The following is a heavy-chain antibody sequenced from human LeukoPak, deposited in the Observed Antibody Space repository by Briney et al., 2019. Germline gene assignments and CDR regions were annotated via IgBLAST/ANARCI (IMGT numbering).Heavy chain of an antibody. CDR1: GGSISSGSYY. D-gene: IGHD6-6*01. V-gene: IGHV4-61*02. Sequence: PSQTLSLTCTVSGGSISSGSYYWSWIRQPAGKGLEWIGRIYTSGSTNYNPSLKSRVTISVDTSKNQFSLKLSSVTAADTAVYYCARGAYKAARLDYFDYWGQGTLVTVSS. CDR2: IYTSGST. J-gene: IGHJ4*02. CDR3: ARGAYKAARLDYFDY.